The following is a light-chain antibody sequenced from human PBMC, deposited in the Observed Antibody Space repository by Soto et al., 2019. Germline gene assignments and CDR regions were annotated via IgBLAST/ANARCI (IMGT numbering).Light chain of an antibody. CDR1: SSDIGSNY. CDR2: RNN. CDR3: AAWDASLSGPYV. V-gene: IGLV1-47*01. Sequence: QSALTQPPSASGTPGQTVTISCSGSSSDIGSNYVYWFQQLPGTAPKLLIYRNNQRPSGVPDRFSGSKSGTSASLAISGLRSEDEADYYCAAWDASLSGPYVFGTGPRSPS. J-gene: IGLJ1*01.